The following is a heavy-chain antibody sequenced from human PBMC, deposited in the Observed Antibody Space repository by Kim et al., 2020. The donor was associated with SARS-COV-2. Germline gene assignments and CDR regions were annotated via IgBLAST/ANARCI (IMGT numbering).Heavy chain of an antibody. CDR1: GLIFSSYA. V-gene: IGHV3-23*01. CDR2: ITGISGHT. D-gene: IGHD3-22*01. Sequence: GGSLRLSCEASGLIFSSYALSWVRQAPNKGLEWVSGITGISGHTYYAESVKSRFTISRDNSKDTLYLQMNSLSAEDTAVYYCAKGHDGGAYFYIDLWGQGTQVTVSS. J-gene: IGHJ4*02. CDR3: AKGHDGGAYFYIDL.